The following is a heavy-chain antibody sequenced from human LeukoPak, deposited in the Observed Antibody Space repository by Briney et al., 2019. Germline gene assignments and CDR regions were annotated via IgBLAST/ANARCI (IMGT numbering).Heavy chain of an antibody. V-gene: IGHV4-59*01. CDR2: IYYSGST. CDR3: ARVKVIDAFDI. Sequence: SETLSLTCIVSGGSISSYYWSWIQQPPGKGLEWIGYIYYSGSTNYNPSLRSRVTISVDTSKNQFSLKLSSVTAADTAVYYCARVKVIDAFDIWGQGTMVTVSS. J-gene: IGHJ3*02. CDR1: GGSISSYY. D-gene: IGHD3-22*01.